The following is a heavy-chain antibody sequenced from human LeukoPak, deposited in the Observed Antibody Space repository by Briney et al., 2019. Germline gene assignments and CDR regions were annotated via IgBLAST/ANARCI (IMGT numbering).Heavy chain of an antibody. CDR2: IYHSGST. Sequence: PSETLSLTCAVSGGSISSGGYSWSWIRQPPGKGLEWIGYIYHSGSTYYNTSLKSRVTISVDRSKKQFSLKLSSMTAAETAVYYCAREPPLVEAGTFDYWGLGTLVTVSS. V-gene: IGHV4-30-2*01. J-gene: IGHJ4*02. CDR3: AREPPLVEAGTFDY. D-gene: IGHD6-13*01. CDR1: GGSISSGGYS.